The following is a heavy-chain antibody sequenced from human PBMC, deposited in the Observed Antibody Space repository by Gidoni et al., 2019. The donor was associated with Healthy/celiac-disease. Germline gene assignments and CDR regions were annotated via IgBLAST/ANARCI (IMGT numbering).Heavy chain of an antibody. CDR2: ISGSVGST. V-gene: IGHV3-23*01. J-gene: IGHJ4*02. Sequence: EVQLLESGGGLVQPGGSLRLSCAASGFPFSRYAMSWVRQAPGKGLEWVSAISGSVGSTYYADSVKGRFTISRDNSKNTLYLQMNSLRAEDTAVYYCAKTFGSGSDSPDYWGQGTLVTVSS. CDR3: AKTFGSGSDSPDY. CDR1: GFPFSRYA. D-gene: IGHD3-10*01.